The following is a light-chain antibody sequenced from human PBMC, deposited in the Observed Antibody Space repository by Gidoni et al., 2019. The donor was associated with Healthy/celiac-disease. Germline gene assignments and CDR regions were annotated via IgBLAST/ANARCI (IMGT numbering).Light chain of an antibody. V-gene: IGLV3-19*01. J-gene: IGLJ1*01. CDR3: NSRDSSGNHYV. CDR2: GKN. CDR1: SLRSYY. Sequence: SELTQDPAVSVALGQTVRITCQGDSLRSYYASWYQQKPGQAPVLVIYGKNNRPSGIPDRFSGSSSGNTASLTITGAQAEDEADYYCNSRDSSGNHYVFGTGTKVTVL.